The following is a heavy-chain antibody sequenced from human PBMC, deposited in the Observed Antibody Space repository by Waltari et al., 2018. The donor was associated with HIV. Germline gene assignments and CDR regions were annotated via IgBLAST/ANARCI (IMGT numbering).Heavy chain of an antibody. Sequence: EVQLVESGGGLVQPGGSLRLSCAASGFTFSDYVMNWVRQDTGKGLEWVSYISGSGTTTHYADSVKGRFTISRDNAKNSVFLQMNSLTAEDTAVYYCARDTSAGLDVWGQGTAVTVSS. V-gene: IGHV3-48*01. CDR3: ARDTSAGLDV. D-gene: IGHD3-16*01. CDR1: GFTFSDYV. J-gene: IGHJ6*02. CDR2: ISGSGTTT.